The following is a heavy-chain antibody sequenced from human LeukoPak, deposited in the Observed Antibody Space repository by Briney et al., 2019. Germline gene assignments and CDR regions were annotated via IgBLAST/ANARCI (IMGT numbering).Heavy chain of an antibody. CDR2: MNPNSGNT. V-gene: IGHV1-8*01. D-gene: IGHD2-2*01. CDR3: ARAKRTRYCSSTSCYYYYGMDV. CDR1: GYTFTSYD. Sequence: ASVKVSCKASGYTFTSYDINWVRQATGQGLEWMGWMNPNSGNTGYAQKFQGRVTMTRNTSISTAYMELSSLRSEGTAVYYYARAKRTRYCSSTSCYYYYGMDVWGQGTTVTVSS. J-gene: IGHJ6*02.